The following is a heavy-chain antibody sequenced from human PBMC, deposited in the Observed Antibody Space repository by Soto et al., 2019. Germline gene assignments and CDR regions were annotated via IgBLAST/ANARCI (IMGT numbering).Heavy chain of an antibody. CDR1: GGTFSSYA. CDR3: GIMYSSGWGGDVGY. Sequence: QVQLVQSGAEVKKPGSSVKVSCKASGGTFSSYAITWVRQAPGQGLEWMGGIIPMFGSPNYAQRFQGRVTIIADESTSTAYTDLSSLRSEDTAVYYCGIMYSSGWGGDVGYWGQGTLVIVSS. V-gene: IGHV1-69*12. CDR2: IIPMFGSP. J-gene: IGHJ4*02. D-gene: IGHD6-19*01.